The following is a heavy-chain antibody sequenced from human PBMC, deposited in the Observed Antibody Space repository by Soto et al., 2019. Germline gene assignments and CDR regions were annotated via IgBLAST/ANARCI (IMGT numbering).Heavy chain of an antibody. CDR1: GFSLSTSGMC. J-gene: IGHJ6*02. CDR2: IDWDDDK. Sequence: SGPTLVNPTQPLTLTCTFSGFSLSTSGMCVSWIRQPPGKALEWLALIDWDDDKYYSTSLKTRLTISKDTSKNQVVLTMTNMDPVDTATYYCARSAGVVVPAAITVYGMDVWGQGTTGTVSS. D-gene: IGHD2-2*02. V-gene: IGHV2-70*01. CDR3: ARSAGVVVPAAITVYGMDV.